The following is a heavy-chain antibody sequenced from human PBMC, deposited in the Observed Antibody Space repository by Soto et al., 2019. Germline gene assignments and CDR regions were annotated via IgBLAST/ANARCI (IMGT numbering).Heavy chain of an antibody. V-gene: IGHV1-3*05. CDR3: ARSIVVVTALDY. CDR1: GYTFTSYA. Sequence: QVQLVQSGAEEKKPGASVKVSCKASGYTFTSYAMHWVRQAPGQRLEWMGWINAGNGNTKYSQKFQGRVTITRDTAARTGYRELSGLRSEDTAVYCCARSIVVVTALDYWGQGTLVTVSS. D-gene: IGHD2-21*02. J-gene: IGHJ4*02. CDR2: INAGNGNT.